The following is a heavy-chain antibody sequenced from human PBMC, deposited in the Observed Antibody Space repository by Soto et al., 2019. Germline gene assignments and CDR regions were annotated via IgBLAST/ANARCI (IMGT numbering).Heavy chain of an antibody. J-gene: IGHJ6*02. CDR3: ARVDWETRVNSLYYMDV. Sequence: PSETLSLTCAVSGYSISSGYYWGWIRQPPGKGLERIGSVFHSGSTYYNSSLKSRVTISVDTSKNQFSLKLSSVTAADTAVYYCARVDWETRVNSLYYMDVWGQGTTVTVSS. CDR2: VFHSGST. CDR1: GYSISSGYY. V-gene: IGHV4-38-2*01. D-gene: IGHD1-26*01.